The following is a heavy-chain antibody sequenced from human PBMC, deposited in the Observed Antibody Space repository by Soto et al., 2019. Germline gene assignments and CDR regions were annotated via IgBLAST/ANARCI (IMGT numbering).Heavy chain of an antibody. CDR2: THHSRGT. CDR1: GDSIIGTHW. V-gene: IGHV4-4*02. CDR3: ARYSAAYGTYYVDY. D-gene: IGHD6-13*01. J-gene: IGHJ4*01. Sequence: SETLSLTCAVSGDSIIGTHWWSWVRRPPGKGLEFIGETHHSRGTNYNPSLRSRVTMSLDKSKNQLSLILYSVTAADTGVYYCARYSAAYGTYYVDYWGQGTLVTVS.